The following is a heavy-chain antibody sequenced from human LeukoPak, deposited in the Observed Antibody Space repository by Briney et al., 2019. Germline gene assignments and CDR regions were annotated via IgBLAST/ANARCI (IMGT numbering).Heavy chain of an antibody. CDR3: AKDTSAWWYHRVYMNV. CDR1: GFTFSDYA. CDR2: ISGSGDKT. Sequence: GGSVRLSCAASGFTFSDYAMSWVRQAPGGGLEWVSAISGSGDKTFHADSVKGRFTTSRDNSKNTLSLQMSSLRVEDSAVYFCAKDTSAWWYHRVYMNVWGTGTTVTVSS. D-gene: IGHD2-15*01. J-gene: IGHJ6*03. V-gene: IGHV3-23*01.